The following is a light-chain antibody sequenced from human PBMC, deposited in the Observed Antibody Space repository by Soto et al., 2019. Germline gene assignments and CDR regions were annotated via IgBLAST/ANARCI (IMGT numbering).Light chain of an antibody. V-gene: IGLV2-8*01. CDR1: TSDVGAYNY. J-gene: IGLJ1*01. Sequence: QSAPTQPPSASGSPGQSATISCTGTTSDVGAYNYVSWYQQHPGKAPKLVIYEVSRRPSGVPDRFSGSKSGNTASLTVSGLQAEDEADYYCSSYAGDNKGVFGTG. CDR2: EVS. CDR3: SSYAGDNKGV.